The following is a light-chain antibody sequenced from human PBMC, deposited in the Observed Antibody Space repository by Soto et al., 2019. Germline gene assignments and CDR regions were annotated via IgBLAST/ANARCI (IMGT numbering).Light chain of an antibody. CDR2: GAS. V-gene: IGKV3-20*01. CDR1: QSVSSSY. J-gene: IGKJ5*01. CDR3: QQYGSSLTT. Sequence: EIVWTQSPGTLSLPPGERATLSCRSSQSVSSSYLAWYQQKPGQAPRLLIYGASNRATGIPDGFSGSGSGTDFTLTISRLEPEDFAVYYCQQYGSSLTTFGQGTRLEIK.